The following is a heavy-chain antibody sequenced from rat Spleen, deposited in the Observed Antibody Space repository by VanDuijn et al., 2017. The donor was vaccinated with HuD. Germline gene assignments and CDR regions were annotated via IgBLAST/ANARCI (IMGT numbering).Heavy chain of an antibody. CDR3: ARRHYGYTDYFDY. V-gene: IGHV5-19*01. D-gene: IGHD1-11*01. Sequence: EVQLVESDGGLVQPGRSLKLSCAASGFIFSNYVMHWIRQAPTKGLEWVASISPSGGSIYYGDSVKGRFTISRDNAKSTLYLQMNSLRSEDTATYYCARRHYGYTDYFDYWGQGVMVTVSS. CDR1: GFIFSNYV. J-gene: IGHJ2*01. CDR2: ISPSGGSI.